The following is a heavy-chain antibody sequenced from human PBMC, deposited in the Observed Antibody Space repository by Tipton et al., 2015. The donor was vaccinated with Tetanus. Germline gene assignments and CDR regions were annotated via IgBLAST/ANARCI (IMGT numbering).Heavy chain of an antibody. Sequence: RSLRLSCAASGFTFSSYAMHWVRQAPGKGLEWVAVISYDGSNKYYADSVKGRFTISRDNSKNTLYLQMNSLRAEDTAVYYCARVAPPAYSSSSPFVYWGQGTLVTVSS. CDR2: ISYDGSNK. V-gene: IGHV3-30-3*01. D-gene: IGHD6-6*01. J-gene: IGHJ4*02. CDR3: ARVAPPAYSSSSPFVY. CDR1: GFTFSSYA.